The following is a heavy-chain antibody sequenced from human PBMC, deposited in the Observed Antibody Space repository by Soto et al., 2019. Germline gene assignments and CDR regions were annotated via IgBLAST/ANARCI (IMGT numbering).Heavy chain of an antibody. CDR1: GGSIISGH. J-gene: IGHJ4*02. V-gene: IGHV4-59*01. CDR3: AGLRGYAGSPIDY. CDR2: ISYSGNT. D-gene: IGHD2-15*01. Sequence: SETLSLTCTVSGGSIISGHWSWIRQPPGKGLEWIGYISYSGNTNYNPSLKSRVTMSVDTPKNQFSLRLSSVTTADTAVYYCAGLRGYAGSPIDYWGQGTLVTAPQ.